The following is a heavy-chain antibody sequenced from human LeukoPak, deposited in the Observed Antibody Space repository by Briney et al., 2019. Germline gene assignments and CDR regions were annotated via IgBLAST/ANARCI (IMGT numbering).Heavy chain of an antibody. D-gene: IGHD4-17*01. CDR2: IIPIFGTA. Sequence: PVKVSCKASGGTFISYAISWVRQAPGQGLEWMGGIIPIFGTANYAQKFQGRVTITADESTSTAYMELSSLRSEDTAVYYCARDRPNDYGFDYWGQGTLVTVSS. J-gene: IGHJ4*02. CDR1: GGTFISYA. CDR3: ARDRPNDYGFDY. V-gene: IGHV1-69*01.